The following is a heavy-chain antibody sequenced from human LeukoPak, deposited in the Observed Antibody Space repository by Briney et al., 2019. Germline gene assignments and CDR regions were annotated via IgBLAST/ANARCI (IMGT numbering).Heavy chain of an antibody. CDR2: ISYDGSNK. J-gene: IGHJ4*02. V-gene: IGHV3-30-3*01. Sequence: PGGSLRLSCAASGFTLSSYAMHWVRQAPGKGLEWVAFISYDGSNKYYADSVKGRFTISRDNSKNTLYLQMNSLRAEDTAVYYCARGDVDTAMAVFDYWGQGTLVTVSP. CDR3: ARGDVDTAMAVFDY. D-gene: IGHD5-18*01. CDR1: GFTLSSYA.